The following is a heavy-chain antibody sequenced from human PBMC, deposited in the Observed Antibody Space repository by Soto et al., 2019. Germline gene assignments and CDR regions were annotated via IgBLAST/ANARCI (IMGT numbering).Heavy chain of an antibody. J-gene: IGHJ5*02. D-gene: IGHD5-12*01. CDR3: ATASDSGYDP. CDR1: GFTFSSYA. V-gene: IGHV3-23*01. Sequence: EVQLLESGGGLVQPEGSLRLSCAASGFTFSSYAMSWVREAPGKGLEWVSAISGSGGSTYYADSVQCRFTISRDNSKNPLYLQMSSLRAEDTSVYYCATASDSGYDPWGKGTLVTVSS. CDR2: ISGSGGST.